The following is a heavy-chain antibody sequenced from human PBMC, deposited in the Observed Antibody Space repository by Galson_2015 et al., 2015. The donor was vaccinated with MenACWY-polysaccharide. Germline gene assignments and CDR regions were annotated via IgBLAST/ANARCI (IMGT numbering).Heavy chain of an antibody. CDR3: AKASQWGAAAVGSFDH. Sequence: SLRLSCAVSGFSITSHAVNWVRQAPGKGLEWVAVISGSGIDIRYADSVKGRFTVSRDTSKSTLYLQMNSLRAEDTAKYYCAKASQWGAAAVGSFDHWGQGTLVTVSS. J-gene: IGHJ4*02. CDR2: ISGSGIDI. D-gene: IGHD6-13*01. V-gene: IGHV3-23*01. CDR1: GFSITSHA.